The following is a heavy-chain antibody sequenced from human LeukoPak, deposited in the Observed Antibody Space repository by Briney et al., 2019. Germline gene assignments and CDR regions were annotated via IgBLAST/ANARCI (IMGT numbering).Heavy chain of an antibody. D-gene: IGHD6-13*01. J-gene: IGHJ5*02. V-gene: IGHV4-34*01. CDR2: INHSGST. CDR3: ARDRVVRSSSWYNWFDP. CDR1: GGSFSGYY. Sequence: SETLSLACAVYGGSFSGYYWSWIRQPPGKGLEWIGEINHSGSTNYNPSLKSRVTISVDTSKNQFSLKLSSVTAADTAVYYCARDRVVRSSSWYNWFDPWGQGTLVTVSS.